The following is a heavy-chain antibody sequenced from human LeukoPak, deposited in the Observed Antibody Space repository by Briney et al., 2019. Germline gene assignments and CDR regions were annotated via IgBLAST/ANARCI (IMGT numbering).Heavy chain of an antibody. CDR1: GYTFTSYG. CDR2: ISAYNGNT. D-gene: IGHD4-17*01. J-gene: IGHJ6*03. V-gene: IGHV1-18*01. CDR3: ARGDYGGISSSSYYMDV. Sequence: GASVKVSCKASGYTFTSYGISWVRQAPGQGLEWMGWISAYNGNTNYAQKLQGRVTMTTDTSTSTAYMELRSLRSDDTAVYYCARGDYGGISSSSYYMDVWGKGTTVTVSS.